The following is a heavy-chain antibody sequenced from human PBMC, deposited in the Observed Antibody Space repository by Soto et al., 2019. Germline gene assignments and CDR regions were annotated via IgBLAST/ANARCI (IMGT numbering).Heavy chain of an antibody. D-gene: IGHD4-17*01. J-gene: IGHJ6*03. Sequence: GGSLRLSCAASGFTFSDYYMSWIRQAPGKGLEWVSYISSSGSTIYYADSVKGRFTISRDNAKNSLYLQMNSLRAEDTAVYYCARVPYGDYYYYMDVWGKGTTVTVSS. CDR3: ARVPYGDYYYYMDV. V-gene: IGHV3-11*01. CDR2: ISSSGSTI. CDR1: GFTFSDYY.